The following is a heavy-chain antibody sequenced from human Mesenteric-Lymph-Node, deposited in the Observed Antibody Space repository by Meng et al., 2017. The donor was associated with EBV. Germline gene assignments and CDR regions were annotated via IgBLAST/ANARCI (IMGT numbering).Heavy chain of an antibody. D-gene: IGHD3-10*01. V-gene: IGHV4-34*01. J-gene: IGHJ4*02. CDR3: ARPRIRYGSGSYYY. CDR1: GGSFSDYF. Sequence: QVQLQQGGAGLLKPSETLSLTCAAHGGSFSDYFWTWIRQAPGKGLEWVGEINHSGSTKYNPSLKSRVTISVDTSKNQISLNLNSVTAADTAVYYCARPRIRYGSGSYYYWGQGTLVTVSS. CDR2: INHSGST.